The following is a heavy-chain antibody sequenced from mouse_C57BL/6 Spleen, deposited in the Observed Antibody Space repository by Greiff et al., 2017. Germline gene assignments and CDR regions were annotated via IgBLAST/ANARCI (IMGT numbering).Heavy chain of an antibody. CDR2: IDPETGGT. D-gene: IGHD2-4*01. V-gene: IGHV1-15*01. CDR1: GYTFTDYE. CDR3: TRCYDYDVRFAY. Sequence: VQRVESGAELVRPGASVTLSCKASGYTFTDYEMHWVKQTPVHGLEWIGAIDPETGGTAYNQKFKCKAILTADKSSSTAYMELRSLTSEESAVYYCTRCYDYDVRFAYWGQGTLVTVSA. J-gene: IGHJ3*01.